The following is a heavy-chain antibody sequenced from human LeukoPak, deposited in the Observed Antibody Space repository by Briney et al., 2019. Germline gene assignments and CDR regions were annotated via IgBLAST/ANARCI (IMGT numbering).Heavy chain of an antibody. V-gene: IGHV3-74*01. CDR1: GFTFSSYW. J-gene: IGHJ5*02. D-gene: IGHD3-3*01. CDR2: INSDGSST. CDR3: ARDLPVTNDFWSGETPKLNNWFDP. Sequence: PGGSLRLSCAASGFTFSSYWMHWVRQAPGKGLVWVSRINSDGSSTSYADSVKGRFTISRDNAKNTLCLQMNSLRAEDTAVYYCARDLPVTNDFWSGETPKLNNWFDPWGQGTLVTVSS.